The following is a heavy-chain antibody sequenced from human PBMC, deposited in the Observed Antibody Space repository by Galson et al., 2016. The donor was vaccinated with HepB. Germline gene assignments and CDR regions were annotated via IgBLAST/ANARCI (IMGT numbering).Heavy chain of an antibody. V-gene: IGHV4-4*02. Sequence: LSLTCAVSGGSISSDTWWSWVRQPPGKGLEWIGEIYRSGTANYNPSLKSRFVISLDKSKNQFSLTVNSVTAADTAVYYCAGGKLATGWGYWGQGTLVIVSS. J-gene: IGHJ4*02. CDR2: IYRSGTA. D-gene: IGHD4-23*01. CDR3: AGGKLATGWGY. CDR1: GGSISSDTW.